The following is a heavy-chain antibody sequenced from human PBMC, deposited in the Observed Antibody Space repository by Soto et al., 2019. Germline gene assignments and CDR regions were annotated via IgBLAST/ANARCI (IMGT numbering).Heavy chain of an antibody. J-gene: IGHJ5*02. V-gene: IGHV5-51*01. CDR1: GYSFTSYW. D-gene: IGHD3-9*01. CDR3: ARISDILTGYYTTYYWFDP. CDR2: IYPGDSDT. Sequence: PGESLKISRKGSGYSFTSYWIGCVRQMPGKGLEGMGIIYPGDSDTRYSPSFQGQVTISADKSISTAYLQWSSLKASDTAMYYCARISDILTGYYTTYYWFDPWGQGTLVTVSS.